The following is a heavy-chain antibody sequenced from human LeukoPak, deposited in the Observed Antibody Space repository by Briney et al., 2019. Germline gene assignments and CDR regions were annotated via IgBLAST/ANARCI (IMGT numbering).Heavy chain of an antibody. Sequence: SETLSPTCAVYGGSFSGYYWSWIRQPPGKGLEWIGEINHSGSTNYNPSLKSRVTISVDTSKNQFSLKLSSVTAADTAVYYCARGPYCSGGSCYSQGYYYGMDVWGKGTTVTVSS. CDR3: ARGPYCSGGSCYSQGYYYGMDV. V-gene: IGHV4-34*01. CDR2: INHSGST. D-gene: IGHD2-15*01. CDR1: GGSFSGYY. J-gene: IGHJ6*04.